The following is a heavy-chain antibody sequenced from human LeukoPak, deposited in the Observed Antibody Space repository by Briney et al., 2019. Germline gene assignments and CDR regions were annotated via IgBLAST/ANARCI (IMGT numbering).Heavy chain of an antibody. V-gene: IGHV4-39*01. CDR3: ARGDDYDFWSGYPKGGHADY. CDR1: GGSISSSSYY. J-gene: IGHJ4*02. Sequence: PSETLSLTCTVSGGSISSSSYYWGWIRQPPGKGLEWIGSIYYSGSTYYNPSLKSRVTISVDTSKNQFSLKLSSVTAADTAVYYCARGDDYDFWSGYPKGGHADYWGQGTLVTVSS. D-gene: IGHD3-3*01. CDR2: IYYSGST.